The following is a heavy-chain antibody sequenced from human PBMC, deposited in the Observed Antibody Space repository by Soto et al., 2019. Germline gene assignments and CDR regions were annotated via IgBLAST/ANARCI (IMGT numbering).Heavy chain of an antibody. CDR2: ISGSGGST. D-gene: IGHD2-15*01. Sequence: GGSLRLSCAASGCTFSSHAMSWVRQAPGKGLEWVSAISGSGGSTYYADSVKGRFTISRDNAKKSLYLQMNILRAEYTAVYYCARDKAADYWGQGTLVTVSS. V-gene: IGHV3-23*01. CDR3: ARDKAADY. CDR1: GCTFSSHA. J-gene: IGHJ4*02.